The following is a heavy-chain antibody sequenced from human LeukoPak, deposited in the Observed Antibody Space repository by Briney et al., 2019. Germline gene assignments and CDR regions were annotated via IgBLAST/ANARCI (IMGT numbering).Heavy chain of an antibody. CDR3: ARMGGYYDNYLGAFDI. CDR1: GYTFTIYY. CDR2: INPSGGST. Sequence: GASVKVSSKASGYTFTIYYMHWVRQAPGQGLEWMGLINPSGGSTSYAQKFQGRVTMTRDMSTSTVYMELSSLRSEDTAVYYCARMGGYYDNYLGAFDIWGQGTMVTVSS. J-gene: IGHJ3*02. V-gene: IGHV1-46*01. D-gene: IGHD3-22*01.